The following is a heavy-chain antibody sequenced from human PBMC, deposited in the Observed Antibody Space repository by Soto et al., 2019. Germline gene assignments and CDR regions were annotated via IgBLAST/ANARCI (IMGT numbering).Heavy chain of an antibody. CDR3: ARGSTSSYFHGLDV. D-gene: IGHD2-2*01. J-gene: IGHJ6*02. CDR1: GGSISPYS. V-gene: IGHV4-59*01. CDR2: IYYSGST. Sequence: QVQLQESGPGLVKPSETLSLTCTVSGGSISPYSWSWIRQPPGKGLEWIGNIYYSGSTYYKPSLKSRFTISLDTSNNQLSLKLSSVIAADTAVYYCARGSTSSYFHGLDVWGQGTTVTVSS.